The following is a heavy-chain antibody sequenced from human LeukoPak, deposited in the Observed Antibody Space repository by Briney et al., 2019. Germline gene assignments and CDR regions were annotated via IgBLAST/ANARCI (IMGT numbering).Heavy chain of an antibody. Sequence: RGSLRLSCAASEFTFKTYAMSCVRGSPGRGVEWGSTISDSGDAAFYAYSVKGRFSISRDNYKNTLYLEMKSLRVEDTDLYYCAKHARVRETDQHVDYWGQGTLVTVSA. J-gene: IGHJ4*02. V-gene: IGHV3-23*01. CDR2: ISDSGDAA. D-gene: IGHD2-2*01. CDR1: EFTFKTYA. CDR3: AKHARVRETDQHVDY.